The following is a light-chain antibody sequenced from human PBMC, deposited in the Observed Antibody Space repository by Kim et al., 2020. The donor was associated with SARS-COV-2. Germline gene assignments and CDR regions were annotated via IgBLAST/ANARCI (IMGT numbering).Light chain of an antibody. CDR3: SSYAGSNNYVI. V-gene: IGLV2-8*01. CDR2: EVN. J-gene: IGLJ2*01. CDR1: SSDVGAYNY. Sequence: QPVLTQPPSASGSPGQSVTISCTGTSSDVGAYNYVSWYQQHPGKAPKLMIYEVNKRPSGVSDRFSGSKSGNTASLTVSGLQAEDEADYYCSSYAGSNNYVIFGGGTQLTVL.